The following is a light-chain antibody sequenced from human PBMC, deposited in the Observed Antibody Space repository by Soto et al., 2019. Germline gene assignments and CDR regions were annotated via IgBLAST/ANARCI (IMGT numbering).Light chain of an antibody. J-gene: IGKJ5*01. V-gene: IGKV3-11*01. CDR2: DAS. CDR3: QQRSNWPLT. CDR1: QSFSNY. Sequence: EIVLTQSPATLSLSPGERATLSCRASQSFSNYLAWYQQKPGQAPRLLIYDASRRATGIPARFSGSGSGTDFTPTISSLEPEDFAVYYCQQRSNWPLTFGQGTRLEIK.